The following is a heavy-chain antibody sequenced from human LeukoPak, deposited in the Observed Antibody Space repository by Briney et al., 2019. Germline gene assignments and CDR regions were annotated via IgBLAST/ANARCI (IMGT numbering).Heavy chain of an antibody. CDR3: ARVRYYYDSSGYYYPYFDY. J-gene: IGHJ4*02. V-gene: IGHV4-30-4*01. Sequence: SQTLSLTCTVSGGSISSGDYCWSWIRQPPGKGLEWIGYIYYSGSTYYNPSLKSRVTISVDTSKNQFSLKLSSVTAADTAAYYCARVRYYYDSSGYYYPYFDYWGQGTLVTVSS. D-gene: IGHD3-22*01. CDR2: IYYSGST. CDR1: GGSISSGDYC.